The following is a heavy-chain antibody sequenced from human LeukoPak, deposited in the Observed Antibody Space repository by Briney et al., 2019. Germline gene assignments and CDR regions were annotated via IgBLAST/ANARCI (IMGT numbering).Heavy chain of an antibody. CDR3: ARDAYCSSTSCSNLFDY. CDR1: GYSFTSHY. Sequence: ASVKVSCKASGYSFTSHYMHWVRQAPGQGLEWMGLINPRGTSTIYAEKFQGRIIMTRDMSTSTAYMELSSLRSEDTAVYYCARDAYCSSTSCSNLFDYWGQGTLVTVSS. V-gene: IGHV1-46*01. J-gene: IGHJ4*02. CDR2: INPRGTST. D-gene: IGHD2-2*01.